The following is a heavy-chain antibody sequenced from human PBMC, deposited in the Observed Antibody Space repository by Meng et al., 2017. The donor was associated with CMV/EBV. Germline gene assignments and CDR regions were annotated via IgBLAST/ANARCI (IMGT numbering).Heavy chain of an antibody. CDR2: ISGSGGST. Sequence: GFPFSSYAMSWVRQAPGKGLEWVSAISGSGGSTYYADSVKGRFTISRDNSKNTLYLQMNSLRAEDTAVYYCAKGRSGYSSSWYYFDYWGQGTLVTVSS. CDR3: AKGRSGYSSSWYYFDY. D-gene: IGHD6-13*01. V-gene: IGHV3-23*01. CDR1: GFPFSSYA. J-gene: IGHJ4*02.